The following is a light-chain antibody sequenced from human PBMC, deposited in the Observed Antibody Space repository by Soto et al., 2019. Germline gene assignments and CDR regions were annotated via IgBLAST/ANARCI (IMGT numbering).Light chain of an antibody. CDR3: QQPKSLSRT. V-gene: IGKV1-12*01. J-gene: IGKJ4*01. Sequence: DIQMTQSPSSVSASVGDRVTITCRASQDISNWLAWYQQKPGKAPKLLIYAASTLESGVPSRFSCSGSGTDFTLTISSLQPEDFATYYCQQPKSLSRTFGGGTRVEIK. CDR2: AAS. CDR1: QDISNW.